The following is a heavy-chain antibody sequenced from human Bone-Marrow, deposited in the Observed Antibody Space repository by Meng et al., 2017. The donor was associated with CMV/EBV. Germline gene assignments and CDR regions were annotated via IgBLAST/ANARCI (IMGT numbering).Heavy chain of an antibody. V-gene: IGHV1-69*02. CDR2: IIPIVGIA. CDR1: GDTFSLYT. J-gene: IGHJ4*02. Sequence: SVKVSCKASGDTFSLYTITWVRQAPGQGLEWVGRIIPIVGIANYAQRFQGRLMITADKSTRTAYMELSSLTCEDTAVYYCARPNSADYGGNSDWGQGTLVTVSS. D-gene: IGHD4-23*01. CDR3: ARPNSADYGGNSD.